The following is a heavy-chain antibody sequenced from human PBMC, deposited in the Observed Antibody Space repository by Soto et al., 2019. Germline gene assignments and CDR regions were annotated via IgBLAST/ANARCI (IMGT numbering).Heavy chain of an antibody. CDR1: GFTFSTYW. CDR3: AKKVNSGSGSQFFDY. J-gene: IGHJ4*02. D-gene: IGHD3-10*01. V-gene: IGHV3-23*01. CDR2: FRSGGDDDTT. Sequence: GGSLRLSCAASGFTFSTYWMHWVRQAPGKGLEWVSGFRSGGDDDTTYYADSVRGRFTISRDNSKNTLFLQMNSLRAEDTAIYYCAKKVNSGSGSQFFDYWGQGTLVTVSS.